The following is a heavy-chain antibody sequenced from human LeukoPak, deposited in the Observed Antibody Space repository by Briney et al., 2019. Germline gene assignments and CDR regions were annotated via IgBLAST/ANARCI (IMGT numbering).Heavy chain of an antibody. CDR3: ARTLRLNTPRAFDI. D-gene: IGHD2-8*01. V-gene: IGHV3-21*04. J-gene: IGHJ3*02. CDR1: GFTFSSYS. Sequence: PGGSLRLSCAASGFTFSSYSMNWVRQAPGKGLEWVSSISSSSSYIYYADSVKGRFTISRDNAKNSLYLQMNSLRAEDTAVYYCARTLRLNTPRAFDIWGQGTKVTVSS. CDR2: ISSSSSYI.